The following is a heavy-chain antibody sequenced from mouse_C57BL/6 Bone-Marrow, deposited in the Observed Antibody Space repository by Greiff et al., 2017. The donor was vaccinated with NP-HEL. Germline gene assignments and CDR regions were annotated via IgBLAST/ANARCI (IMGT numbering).Heavy chain of an antibody. J-gene: IGHJ3*01. V-gene: IGHV2-5*01. Sequence: QVQLKESGPGLVQPSQSLSITCTVSGFSLTSYGVHWVRQSPGKGLEWLGVIWRGGSTDYNAAFMSRLSITKDNSKSQVFFKMNSLQADDTAIYYCAKMGYGSSEWFAYWGQGTLVTVSA. CDR1: GFSLTSYG. D-gene: IGHD1-1*01. CDR2: IWRGGST. CDR3: AKMGYGSSEWFAY.